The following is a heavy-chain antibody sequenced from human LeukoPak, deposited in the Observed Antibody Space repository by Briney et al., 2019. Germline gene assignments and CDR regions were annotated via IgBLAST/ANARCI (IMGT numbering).Heavy chain of an antibody. V-gene: IGHV3-30*02. J-gene: IGHJ3*01. CDR2: IQHGGGDK. D-gene: IGHD3-22*01. Sequence: GGSLRLSCEASGFTFSRHDIHWVRQAPGKGLEWVAFIQHGGGDKNYADSVKGRFTISRDNSKNTLYLQMNSLRAEDTAVYYCAKDRRYYDGSSYYSHDGFDLWGQGTMVTVSS. CDR1: GFTFSRHD. CDR3: AKDRRYYDGSSYYSHDGFDL.